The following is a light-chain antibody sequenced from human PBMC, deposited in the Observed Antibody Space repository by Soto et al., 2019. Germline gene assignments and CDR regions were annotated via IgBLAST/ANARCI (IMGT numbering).Light chain of an antibody. CDR3: QQYETSPIT. Sequence: ETVLTQSPGTLSLSPGVRATLSCRASPSVTNYLAWYQQKPGQPPRLLICGASSRATGIPGRFSSTGSETDSPLTINRLEPEDFAVYYCQQYETSPITFGQGTRLEIK. CDR1: PSVTNY. V-gene: IGKV3-20*01. J-gene: IGKJ5*01. CDR2: GAS.